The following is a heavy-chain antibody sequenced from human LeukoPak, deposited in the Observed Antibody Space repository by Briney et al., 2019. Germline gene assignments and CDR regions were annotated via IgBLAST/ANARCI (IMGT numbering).Heavy chain of an antibody. V-gene: IGHV3-73*01. CDR1: GFTFSGSA. D-gene: IGHD5-12*01. J-gene: IGHJ4*02. Sequence: PGGSLRLSCAASGFTFSGSAMHWVRQASGKGLEWVGRIRSKANSYATAYAASVKGRFTISRDDSKNTAYLQMNSLKTEDTAVYYCTRLMVATGELDYWGQGTLVTVSS. CDR3: TRLMVATGELDY. CDR2: IRSKANSYAT.